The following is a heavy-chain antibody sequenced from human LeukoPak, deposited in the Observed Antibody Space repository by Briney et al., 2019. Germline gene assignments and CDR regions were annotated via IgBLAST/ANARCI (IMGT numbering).Heavy chain of an antibody. J-gene: IGHJ3*02. CDR3: ARDYGYRSGWFRVFDI. CDR2: ISNSGSTI. Sequence: PGGSLRLSCAASGFTFSNYELNWVRQAPGKGLEWISYISNSGSTIYYADSVKGRFTISRDNAKNSLFLQMSSLRAEDTAVYYCARDYGYRSGWFRVFDIWGQGTMVTVSP. CDR1: GFTFSNYE. D-gene: IGHD6-19*01. V-gene: IGHV3-48*03.